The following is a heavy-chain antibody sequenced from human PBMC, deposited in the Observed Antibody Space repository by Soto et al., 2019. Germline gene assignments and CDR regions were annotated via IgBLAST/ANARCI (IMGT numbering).Heavy chain of an antibody. CDR3: AKDRVDHNSVWDPFDI. CDR2: IYSGGST. V-gene: IGHV3-53*01. J-gene: IGHJ3*02. CDR1: GFTVSSNY. Sequence: EVQLVESGGGLIQPGGSLRLSCAASGFTVSSNYMSWVRQAPGKGLEWVSVIYSGGSTYYAESVRGRFAISRDNSKSTLFLQMNSLRAEDTAVYFCAKDRVDHNSVWDPFDIWGQGTLVTVSS. D-gene: IGHD2-15*01.